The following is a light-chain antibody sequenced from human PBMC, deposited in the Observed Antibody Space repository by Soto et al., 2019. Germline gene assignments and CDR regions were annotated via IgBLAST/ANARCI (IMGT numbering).Light chain of an antibody. J-gene: IGLJ3*02. CDR1: SGDVGGYNY. CDR3: SSYTSSSTPWV. CDR2: DVS. Sequence: QSVLTQPASVSGSPGQSIAISCTGTSGDVGGYNYVSWYQQHPGKAPKLMIYDVSNRPSGVSNRFSGSKSGNTASLTISGLQTEDEADYYCSSYTSSSTPWVFGGGTKLTVL. V-gene: IGLV2-14*01.